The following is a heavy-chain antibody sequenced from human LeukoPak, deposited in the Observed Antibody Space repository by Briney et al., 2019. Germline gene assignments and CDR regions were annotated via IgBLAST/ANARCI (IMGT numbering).Heavy chain of an antibody. CDR1: GGTFSSYA. V-gene: IGHV1-69*04. D-gene: IGHD1-14*01. Sequence: GASVKVSCKASGGTFSSYAISWVRQAPGQGLEWMGRIIPILGIANYAQKFQGRVTIAADKSTSTAYMELSSLRSEDTAVYYCARDTQDRTTHFDYWGQGTLVTVSS. J-gene: IGHJ4*02. CDR3: ARDTQDRTTHFDY. CDR2: IIPILGIA.